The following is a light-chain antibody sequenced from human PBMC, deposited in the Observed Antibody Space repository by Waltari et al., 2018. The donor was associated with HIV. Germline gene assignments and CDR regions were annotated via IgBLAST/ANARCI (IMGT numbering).Light chain of an antibody. CDR2: EVT. J-gene: IGLJ3*02. V-gene: IGLV2-14*03. Sequence: QSALTQPASVSGSPGQSITISCTGTNSDIGGYNYVSWYQQHPGRAPKLLIYEVTHRPSGISYRFSGSKSGNTASMTISGFQAEDEADYYCSSYTTTSTILFGGGTKVTVL. CDR3: SSYTTTSTIL. CDR1: NSDIGGYNY.